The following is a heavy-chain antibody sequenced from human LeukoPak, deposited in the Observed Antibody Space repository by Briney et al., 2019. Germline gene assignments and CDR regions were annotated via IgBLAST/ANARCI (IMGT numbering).Heavy chain of an antibody. D-gene: IGHD6-19*01. CDR3: AKDLDSSGWSFDY. J-gene: IGHJ4*02. V-gene: IGHV3-21*01. Sequence: GGSLRLSCAASGFTFSTYTMNWVRQAPGKGLEWVSSISTSSIYIYYADSLKGRFTISRDNSKNTVYLQVNSLRVEDTAVYYCAKDLDSSGWSFDYWGQGTLVTVSS. CDR2: ISTSSIYI. CDR1: GFTFSTYT.